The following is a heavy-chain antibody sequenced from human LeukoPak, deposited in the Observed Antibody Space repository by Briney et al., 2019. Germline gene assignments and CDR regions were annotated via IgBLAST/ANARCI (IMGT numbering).Heavy chain of an antibody. D-gene: IGHD6-19*01. V-gene: IGHV1-18*01. CDR3: AGEGDYSSGWDRADY. J-gene: IGHJ4*02. CDR2: ISAYNGNT. Sequence: GGSVKVSCKASGYTFTSYGITWVRQASGQGREWMGWISAYNGNTNHAQKFQDRVTMTTDTSTSTAYMELRSLRSDDTAVYYCAGEGDYSSGWDRADYWGQRTLVTVSS. CDR1: GYTFTSYG.